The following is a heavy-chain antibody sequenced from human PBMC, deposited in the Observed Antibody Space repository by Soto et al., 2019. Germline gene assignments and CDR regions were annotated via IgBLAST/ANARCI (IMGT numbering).Heavy chain of an antibody. CDR1: GFTFSMFS. Sequence: GGTLRLSCSASGFTFSMFSMHWVRQAPGKGLEYVSGISSNGDSTYYADSVKGRFTISRDNSKNTLYLQMSSLRAVDTAVYYCVHPRSTVQIPPTWGQGTLVTVSS. D-gene: IGHD4-17*01. CDR2: ISSNGDST. J-gene: IGHJ5*02. V-gene: IGHV3-64D*06. CDR3: VHPRSTVQIPPT.